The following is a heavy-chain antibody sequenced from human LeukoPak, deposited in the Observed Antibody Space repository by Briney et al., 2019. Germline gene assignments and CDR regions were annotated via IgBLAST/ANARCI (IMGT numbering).Heavy chain of an antibody. CDR3: AAVFGFYYFDY. CDR1: KFAFSSYA. V-gene: IGHV3-21*01. Sequence: GGSLRLSCAASKFAFSSYAMSWVRQAPGKGLEWVPSISSSSSYIYYADSVKGRFTISRDNAKNSLYLQMNSLRAEDTAVYYCAAVFGFYYFDYWGQGTLVTVSS. J-gene: IGHJ4*02. D-gene: IGHD2-21*01. CDR2: ISSSSSYI.